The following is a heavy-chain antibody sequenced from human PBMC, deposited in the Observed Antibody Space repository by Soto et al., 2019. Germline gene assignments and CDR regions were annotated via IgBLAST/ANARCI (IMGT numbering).Heavy chain of an antibody. CDR2: ISYDGSNK. V-gene: IGHV3-30-3*01. CDR1: GFTFSSYA. J-gene: IGHJ6*02. CDR3: ARDVWFGEPRYYYYGMDV. Sequence: GGSLRLSCAASGFTFSSYAMHWVRQAPGKGLEWVAVISYDGSNKYYADSVKGRFTISRDNSKNTLYLQMNSLRAEDTAVYYCARDVWFGEPRYYYYGMDVWGQGTTVTVS. D-gene: IGHD3-10*01.